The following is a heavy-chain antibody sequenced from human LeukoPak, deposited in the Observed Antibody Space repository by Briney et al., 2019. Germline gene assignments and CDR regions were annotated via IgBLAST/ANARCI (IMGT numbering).Heavy chain of an antibody. CDR3: ARRGWVGATPYNGMDV. D-gene: IGHD1-26*01. Sequence: PGGSLRLSCAASGFTFSSYSMNWVRQAPGKGLEWVSCISSSSIYIYYADSVKGRFTVSRDNAKNSLYLQMDSLRVEDTAVYYCARRGWVGATPYNGMDVWGQGTTVTVSS. CDR1: GFTFSSYS. J-gene: IGHJ6*02. CDR2: ISSSSIYI. V-gene: IGHV3-21*01.